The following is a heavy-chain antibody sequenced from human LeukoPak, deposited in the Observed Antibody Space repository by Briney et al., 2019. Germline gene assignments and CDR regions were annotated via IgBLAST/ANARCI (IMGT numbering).Heavy chain of an antibody. CDR1: GLTFSNHW. V-gene: IGHV3-7*01. D-gene: IGHD5-18*01. CDR2: IKPDGSEK. CDR3: ASEGYSMHYFDY. J-gene: IGHJ4*02. Sequence: GGSLRLSCAASGLTFSNHWMNWVRQAPGKGLEWVANIKPDGSEKYYVDSVKGRFTISRDNAKNSLYLQMNSLRAEDTAVYYCASEGYSMHYFDYWGQGTLVTVSS.